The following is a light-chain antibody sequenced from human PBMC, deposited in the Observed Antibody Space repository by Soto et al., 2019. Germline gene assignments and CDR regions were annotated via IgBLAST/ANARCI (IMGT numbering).Light chain of an antibody. CDR1: QGIRND. CDR2: DAS. Sequence: IQITQSPSSLSASLESLVTITCRASQGIRNDLGWYQQKPGKAPKLLMYDASSLQSGVPSRFSGSGSGTEFTLTISSLQPDDFATYYCQQYNSYLVTFGGGTKVDI. CDR3: QQYNSYLVT. J-gene: IGKJ4*01. V-gene: IGKV1-17*01.